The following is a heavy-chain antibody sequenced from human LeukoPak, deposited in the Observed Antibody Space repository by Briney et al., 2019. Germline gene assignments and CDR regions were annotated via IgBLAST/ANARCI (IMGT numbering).Heavy chain of an antibody. CDR3: ARRYSPTGPFDY. CDR1: GFTLSSYW. J-gene: IGHJ4*02. Sequence: GGSLRLSCAASGFTLSSYWMTWVRQAPGKGLEWVANIKQDGSEKYYVDSVKGRFSISRDNAKNSLFLQMNSLRAEDTAVYYCARRYSPTGPFDYWGQGTLVTVSS. D-gene: IGHD1-14*01. V-gene: IGHV3-7*05. CDR2: IKQDGSEK.